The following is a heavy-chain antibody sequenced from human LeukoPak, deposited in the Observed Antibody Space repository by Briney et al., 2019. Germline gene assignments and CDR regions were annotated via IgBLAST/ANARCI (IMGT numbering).Heavy chain of an antibody. Sequence: PSETLSLTCTVSGGSISSYYWSWLGQPAGKGLEWIGRIYTSGSTNYKPYLKRRGTMSVDRYKNQFSLKLSSVTAPDTAVYYCARVGSTVRMAAAGNDAFDIWGQGTMVTVSS. CDR3: ARVGSTVRMAAAGNDAFDI. CDR2: IYTSGST. V-gene: IGHV4-4*07. CDR1: GGSISSYY. D-gene: IGHD6-13*01. J-gene: IGHJ3*02.